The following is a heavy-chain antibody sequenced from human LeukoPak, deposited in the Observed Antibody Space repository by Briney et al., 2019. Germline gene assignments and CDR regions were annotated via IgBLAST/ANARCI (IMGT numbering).Heavy chain of an antibody. V-gene: IGHV5-51*01. CDR3: ARHYYGSGSYAWFDP. CDR1: GYSFTSYR. Sequence: GESLKISCKGSGYSFTSYRIGWVRQMPGKGLEWMGIIYPGDSDTRYSPSFQGQVTISADKSISTAYLQWSSLKASDTAMYYCARHYYGSGSYAWFDPWGQGTLVTVSS. D-gene: IGHD3-10*01. J-gene: IGHJ5*02. CDR2: IYPGDSDT.